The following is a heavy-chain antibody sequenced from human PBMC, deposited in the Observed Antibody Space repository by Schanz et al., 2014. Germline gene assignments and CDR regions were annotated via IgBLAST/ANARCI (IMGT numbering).Heavy chain of an antibody. Sequence: QVQLVQSGTQVKKPGASVKVSCMASGYTLSAYSLHWVRQAPGQGLEWMGIVNPSVRGTHFAREFQGRVTVTSDTSTSTVYMELSGLRSEDTAVYYCAGAFDSSGYYFDYWGQGTLVTVSS. CDR3: AGAFDSSGYYFDY. V-gene: IGHV1-46*03. CDR1: GYTLSAYS. D-gene: IGHD3-22*01. CDR2: VNPSVRGT. J-gene: IGHJ4*02.